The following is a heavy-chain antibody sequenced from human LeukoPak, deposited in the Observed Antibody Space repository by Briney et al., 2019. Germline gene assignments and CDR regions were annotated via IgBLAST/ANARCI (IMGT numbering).Heavy chain of an antibody. CDR3: AKGYSGYDLSFDY. Sequence: GRSLRLSCAASGFTFSIYAMSWVRQAPGKGLEWVSAISGSGGSAYQADSVKDRFTISRDNSKKTMYLQMNSLRAEDTAVYYCAKGYSGYDLSFDYWGQGTLVTVSS. D-gene: IGHD5-12*01. CDR1: GFTFSIYA. J-gene: IGHJ4*02. V-gene: IGHV3-23*01. CDR2: ISGSGGSA.